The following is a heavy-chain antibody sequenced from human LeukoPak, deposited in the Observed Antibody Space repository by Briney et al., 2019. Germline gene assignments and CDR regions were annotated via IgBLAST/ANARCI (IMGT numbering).Heavy chain of an antibody. D-gene: IGHD4-17*01. CDR3: ACFSVTPYGAP. V-gene: IGHV1-46*01. Sequence: ASVKVSCXASGYTFTSYYMHWVRQAPGQGLEWMGIINPSGGSTSYAQKFQGRVTMTRDTSTSTVYMELSSLRAEDTAVYYCACFSVTPYGAPWGQGTLVTVSS. CDR2: INPSGGST. J-gene: IGHJ5*02. CDR1: GYTFTSYY.